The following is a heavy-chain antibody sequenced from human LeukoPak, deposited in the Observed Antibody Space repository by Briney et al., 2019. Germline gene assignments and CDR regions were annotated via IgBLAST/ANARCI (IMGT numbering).Heavy chain of an antibody. D-gene: IGHD3-22*01. CDR2: ISYGGST. CDR3: ARGGSGYYYYFDS. J-gene: IGHJ4*02. V-gene: IGHV4-59*01. Sequence: SETLSLACTVSGGSISSYYSSWVRQPPGKGLEWIGYISYGGSTNYNPSRKSRVTISVDTSKNQFPLKMRSVRAAHTAVYCCARGGSGYYYYFDSWRQGTLVSVSS. CDR1: GGSISSYY.